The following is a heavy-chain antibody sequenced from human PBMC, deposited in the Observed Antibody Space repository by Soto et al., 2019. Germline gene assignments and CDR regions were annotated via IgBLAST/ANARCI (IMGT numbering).Heavy chain of an antibody. CDR1: GFTLSSYG. V-gene: IGHV3-23*01. CDR2: ISPNGQGI. J-gene: IGHJ4*02. CDR3: AKDRNYPRDCFHY. Sequence: LRLSCAASGFTLSSYGMSWVRQAPGKGLEWVSAISPNGQGIYYADSVRGRFTISRDTFKNTVFLHMDSLRAEDTAVYYCAKDRNYPRDCFHYWGQGTLVTVSS. D-gene: IGHD1-7*01.